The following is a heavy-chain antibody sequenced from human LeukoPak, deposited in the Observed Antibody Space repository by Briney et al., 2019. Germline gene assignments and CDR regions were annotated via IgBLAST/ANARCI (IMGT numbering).Heavy chain of an antibody. J-gene: IGHJ4*02. CDR3: TRVATYELDY. CDR1: GGSISSSSYY. Sequence: SETLPLTCTVSGGSISSSSYYWGWIRQPPGKGLEWIGSIYYSGSTYYNPSLKSRVTISVDTSKNQFSLKLSSVTAADTAVYYCTRVATYELDYWGQGTLVTVSS. V-gene: IGHV4-39*01. D-gene: IGHD5-12*01. CDR2: IYYSGST.